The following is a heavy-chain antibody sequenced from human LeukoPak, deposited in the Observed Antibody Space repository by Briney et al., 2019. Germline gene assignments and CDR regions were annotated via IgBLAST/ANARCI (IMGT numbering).Heavy chain of an antibody. CDR1: GFTFSSYA. D-gene: IGHD6-19*01. CDR3: ARRYSSGWSLDY. Sequence: GGSLRLSCAASGFTFSSYAMRWVRQAPGRGLEYVSAISSNGGSTYYANSVKGRFTISRDNSKNTLYLQMGSLRAEDMAVYYCARRYSSGWSLDYWGQGTLLTVSS. CDR2: ISSNGGST. J-gene: IGHJ4*02. V-gene: IGHV3-64*01.